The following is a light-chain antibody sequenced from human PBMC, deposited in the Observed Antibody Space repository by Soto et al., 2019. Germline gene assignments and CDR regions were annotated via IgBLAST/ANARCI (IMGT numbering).Light chain of an antibody. V-gene: IGKV3-11*01. J-gene: IGKJ4*02. CDR3: QQGYEWPLT. CDR1: QGISND. CDR2: DAS. Sequence: ILMTQSPSSLSSSPGDRVTITCRASQGISNDFAWYQQKPGKAPKLLFYDASNMASGIPARFSGSGSGTDFTLTISSLEPEDFAVYYCQQGYEWPLTFGEGTKVEIK.